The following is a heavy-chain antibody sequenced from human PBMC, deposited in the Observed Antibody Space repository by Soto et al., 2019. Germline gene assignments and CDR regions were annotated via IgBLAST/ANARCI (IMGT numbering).Heavy chain of an antibody. CDR1: GFTFSSYA. D-gene: IGHD1-26*01. V-gene: IGHV3-23*01. CDR3: AREDILGTRSFDY. J-gene: IGHJ4*02. Sequence: GGSLRLSCAASGFTFSSYAMSWVRQAPGKGLEWVSSLSGDSSDRYYADYVMGRFTISRDYSKNTLFLQMNSLRDEDTAVYYCAREDILGTRSFDYWGQGALVTVSS. CDR2: LSGDSSDR.